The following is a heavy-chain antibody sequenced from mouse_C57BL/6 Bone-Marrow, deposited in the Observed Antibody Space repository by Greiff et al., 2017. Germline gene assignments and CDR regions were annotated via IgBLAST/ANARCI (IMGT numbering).Heavy chain of an antibody. D-gene: IGHD2-3*01. V-gene: IGHV1-76*01. CDR1: GYTFTDYY. Sequence: QVHVKQSGAELVRPGASVKLSCKASGYTFTDYYINWVKQRPGQGLEWIARIYPGSGNTYYNEKFKGKATLTAEKSSSTAYMQLRSLTSEDSAVYFCARWGWLLRAMDYWGQGTSVTVSS. CDR2: IYPGSGNT. J-gene: IGHJ4*01. CDR3: ARWGWLLRAMDY.